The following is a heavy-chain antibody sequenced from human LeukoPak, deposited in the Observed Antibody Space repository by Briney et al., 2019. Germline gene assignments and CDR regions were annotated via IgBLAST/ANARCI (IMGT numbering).Heavy chain of an antibody. D-gene: IGHD3-10*01. CDR3: ARDPYYGSGSYLYYYYYYMDV. CDR2: INPHSGGT. Sequence: ASVKVSCKASGYTFTDYYIHWVRQAPGQGLEWMGWINPHSGGTNYAQKFQGRVTMTRDTSISTAYMELSRLRSDDTAVYYCARDPYYGSGSYLYYYYYYMDVWGKGTTVTISS. V-gene: IGHV1-2*02. J-gene: IGHJ6*03. CDR1: GYTFTDYY.